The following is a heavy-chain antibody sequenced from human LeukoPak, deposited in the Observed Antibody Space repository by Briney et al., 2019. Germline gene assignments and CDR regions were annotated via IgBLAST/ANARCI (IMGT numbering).Heavy chain of an antibody. Sequence: SVKVSCKASGGTFSSYAISWVRQAPGQGLEWMGGIIPIFGTANYAQKFQGRVTITADESTSIAYMELSSLRSEDTAVYYCARAKSITMVRGYYYYGMDVWGQGTTVTVSS. CDR1: GGTFSSYA. CDR3: ARAKSITMVRGYYYYGMDV. J-gene: IGHJ6*02. CDR2: IIPIFGTA. V-gene: IGHV1-69*13. D-gene: IGHD3-10*01.